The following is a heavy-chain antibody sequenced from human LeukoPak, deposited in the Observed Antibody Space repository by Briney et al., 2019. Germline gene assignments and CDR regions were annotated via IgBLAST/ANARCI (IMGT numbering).Heavy chain of an antibody. CDR2: INWNGGST. J-gene: IGHJ4*02. Sequence: GGSLRLSCAASGFTFDDYGMSWVRQAPGKGLEWVSGINWNGGSTGYADSVKGRFTISRDNAKNSLYLQMNSLRAEDTAVYYCARAGRAFPIFSLNYWGQGTLVTVSS. D-gene: IGHD3-3*02. CDR3: ARAGRAFPIFSLNY. V-gene: IGHV3-20*04. CDR1: GFTFDDYG.